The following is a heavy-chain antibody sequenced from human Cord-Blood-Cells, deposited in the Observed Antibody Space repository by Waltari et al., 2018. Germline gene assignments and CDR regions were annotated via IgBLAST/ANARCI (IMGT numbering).Heavy chain of an antibody. CDR3: AREGTYYDFWSGYYDAFGI. Sequence: QAQLVQSGAAVKKPGSSVTVSCKASGGTFSSYAISWVRQAPGQGLEWMGGIIPILCTANYAQEFQGRVTITADESTSTAYMELSSLRSEDTAVYYCAREGTYYDFWSGYYDAFGIWGQGTMVTVSS. V-gene: IGHV1-69*01. J-gene: IGHJ3*02. CDR2: IIPILCTA. CDR1: GGTFSSYA. D-gene: IGHD3-3*01.